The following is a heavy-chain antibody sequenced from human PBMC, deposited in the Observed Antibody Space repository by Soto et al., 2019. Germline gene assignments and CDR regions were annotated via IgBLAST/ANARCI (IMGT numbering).Heavy chain of an antibody. CDR2: IWYDGSNK. Sequence: QVQLVESGGGVVQPGRSLRLSCAASGFTFGSYGMHWVRQAPGKGLDWVAVIWYDGSNKYYADSVKGRFTISRDNSKNTLYLQMNSLRAEDTAVYYCARESGALTVTRYNWFDPWGQGTLVTVSS. V-gene: IGHV3-33*01. CDR1: GFTFGSYG. D-gene: IGHD4-4*01. J-gene: IGHJ5*02. CDR3: ARESGALTVTRYNWFDP.